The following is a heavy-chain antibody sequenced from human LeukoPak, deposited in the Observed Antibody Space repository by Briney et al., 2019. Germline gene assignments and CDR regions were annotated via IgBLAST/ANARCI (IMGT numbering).Heavy chain of an antibody. D-gene: IGHD3-9*01. CDR2: IYYSGST. Sequence: SGTLSLTCTVSGGSVSSGSYYWSWIRQPPGKGLEWIGYIYYSGSTNYNPSLKSRVAISVDTSKNQFSLKLSSVTAADTAVYYCASKPNYDILTGYYSAYYYYGMDVWGQGTTVTVSS. CDR3: ASKPNYDILTGYYSAYYYYGMDV. CDR1: GGSVSSGSYY. J-gene: IGHJ6*02. V-gene: IGHV4-61*01.